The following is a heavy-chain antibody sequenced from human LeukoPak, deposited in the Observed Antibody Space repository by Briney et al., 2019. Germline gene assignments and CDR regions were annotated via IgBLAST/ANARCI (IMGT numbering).Heavy chain of an antibody. V-gene: IGHV3-74*01. Sequence: GGSLRLSCAASGFTFSGSWMHWVRQAPGKGLVWVSRIKGDGIETNYADSVKGRFTISRDNAKNSLYLQMNSLRAEDTAVYYCAREDYYDPFDYWGQGTLVTVSS. CDR3: AREDYYDPFDY. D-gene: IGHD3-22*01. J-gene: IGHJ4*02. CDR1: GFTFSGSW. CDR2: IKGDGIET.